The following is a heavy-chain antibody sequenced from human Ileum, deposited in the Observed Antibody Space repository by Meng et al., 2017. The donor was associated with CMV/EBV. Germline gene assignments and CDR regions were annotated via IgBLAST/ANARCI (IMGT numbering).Heavy chain of an antibody. D-gene: IGHD1-26*01. J-gene: IGHJ4*02. Sequence: SCAASGCTFSTYAMHWVRQAPGKGLEWVSTISGSGTNTYYADSVKGRFTVSRDNSRNTLYLQMDSLRADDTAVYYCAKVVGAVTGDYWGQGTLVTVSS. CDR2: ISGSGTNT. V-gene: IGHV3-23*01. CDR1: GCTFSTYA. CDR3: AKVVGAVTGDY.